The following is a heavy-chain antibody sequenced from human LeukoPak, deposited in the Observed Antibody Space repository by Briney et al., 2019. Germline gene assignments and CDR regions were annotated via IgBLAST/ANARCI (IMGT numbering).Heavy chain of an antibody. V-gene: IGHV3-30*04. CDR3: ARDSTVTSPFDY. CDR2: ISHDGSNK. D-gene: IGHD4-17*01. CDR1: GFTFSSYA. J-gene: IGHJ4*02. Sequence: PGRSLRLSCAASGFTFSSYAMHWVRQAPGKGLEWVAVISHDGSNKYYADSVKGRFTISRDNSKNTLYLQMNSLRAEDTAVYYCARDSTVTSPFDYWGQGTLVTVSS.